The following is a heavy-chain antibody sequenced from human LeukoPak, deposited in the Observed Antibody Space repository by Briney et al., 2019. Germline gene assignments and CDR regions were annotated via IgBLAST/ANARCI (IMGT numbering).Heavy chain of an antibody. D-gene: IGHD6-13*01. CDR1: GFTFSSYW. J-gene: IGHJ5*02. V-gene: IGHV3-7*01. CDR2: IKQDGSEK. CDR3: AREISSWYRTEGRFDP. Sequence: GGSLRLSCTASGFTFSSYWMTWVRLAPGKGLEWVANIKQDGSEKYYVDSVRGRFTISRDNAKSSLYLQMNSLRVEDTAVYYCAREISSWYRTEGRFDPWGQGTLVTVSS.